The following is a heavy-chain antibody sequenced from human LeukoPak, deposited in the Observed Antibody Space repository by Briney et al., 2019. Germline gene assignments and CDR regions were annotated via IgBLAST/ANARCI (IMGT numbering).Heavy chain of an antibody. CDR3: ARPLERRLIHYFDF. CDR2: IYHSGST. J-gene: IGHJ4*02. Sequence: SETLSLTCTVSGGSISSYYWGWIRQPPGKGLEWIGSIYHSGSTYYNPSLKSRVTISVDTSKNQFSLKLSSVTAADTAVYYCARPLERRLIHYFDFWGPGTLVTVSS. V-gene: IGHV4-59*04. D-gene: IGHD6-25*01. CDR1: GGSISSYY.